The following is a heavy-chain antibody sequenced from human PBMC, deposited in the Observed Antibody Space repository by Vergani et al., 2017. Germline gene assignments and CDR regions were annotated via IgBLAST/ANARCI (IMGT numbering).Heavy chain of an antibody. CDR2: IKEDGGEK. D-gene: IGHD3-9*01. CDR1: GFTFSNYW. Sequence: EVQLAESGGDLVQPGGSLRLSCGASGFTFSNYWMSWVRQAPGKGLEWVANIKEDGGEKNYVDSVKGRFTISRDNAKNSLYLQMNSLRGEDTAVYYCARARCIETCYMSNWLDSWGQGTLVTVSS. CDR3: ARARCIETCYMSNWLDS. V-gene: IGHV3-7*01. J-gene: IGHJ5*01.